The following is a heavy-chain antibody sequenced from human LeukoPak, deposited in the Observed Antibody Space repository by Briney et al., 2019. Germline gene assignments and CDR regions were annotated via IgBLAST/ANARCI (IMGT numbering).Heavy chain of an antibody. D-gene: IGHD3-9*01. V-gene: IGHV3-74*03. CDR3: AGETSDILRGGFEY. Sequence: GGSLRLSCADSGFRVSSDWIDWARQAPGKGLGWVARSRDGDGTRTTYADFAEGRFTVSRDSDKHTVFLPMNSLRDEDTPVYYCAGETSDILRGGFEYWGQGALVTVSS. CDR1: GFRVSSDW. J-gene: IGHJ4*02. CDR2: SRDGDGTRT.